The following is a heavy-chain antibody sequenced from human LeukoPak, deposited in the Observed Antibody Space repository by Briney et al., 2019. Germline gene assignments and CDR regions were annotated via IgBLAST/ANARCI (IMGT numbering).Heavy chain of an antibody. V-gene: IGHV4-30-4*08. CDR1: GGSISSGSYY. J-gene: IGHJ3*02. CDR2: IYYSGST. Sequence: SQTLSLTCTVSGGSISSGSYYWSWIRQPPGKGLEWIGYIYYSGSTYYNPSLKSRVTISVDTSKNQFSLKLSSVTAADTAVYYCARSQLLRAFDIWGQGTMVTVSS. CDR3: ARSQLLRAFDI. D-gene: IGHD2-21*01.